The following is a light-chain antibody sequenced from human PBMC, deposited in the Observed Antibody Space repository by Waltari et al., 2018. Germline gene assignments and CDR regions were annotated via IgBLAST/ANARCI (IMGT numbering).Light chain of an antibody. CDR1: QSVSTH. Sequence: IQMTQSPSSLSASVWDRVTVTCRASQSVSTHLNWYQHKPGKAPELLVYSASFLETGVPSRFSAGGSGTDFNFTITAVQPEDFATYYCQETYTPPWTFGPGTRLEIK. J-gene: IGKJ1*01. CDR2: SAS. V-gene: IGKV1-39*01. CDR3: QETYTPPWT.